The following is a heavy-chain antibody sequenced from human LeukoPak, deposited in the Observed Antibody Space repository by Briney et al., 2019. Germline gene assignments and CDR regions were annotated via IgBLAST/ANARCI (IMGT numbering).Heavy chain of an antibody. CDR2: IRYDGSNK. V-gene: IGHV3-30*02. J-gene: IGHJ4*02. CDR3: AKVSQIVVVVAASDY. CDR1: GFTFSSYG. D-gene: IGHD2-15*01. Sequence: QPGGSLRLSCAASGFTFSSYGMHWVRQAPGKGLEWVAFIRYDGSNKYYADSVKGRFTISRDNSKNTLYLQMNSLRAGDTAVYYCAKVSQIVVVVAASDYWGQGTLVTVSS.